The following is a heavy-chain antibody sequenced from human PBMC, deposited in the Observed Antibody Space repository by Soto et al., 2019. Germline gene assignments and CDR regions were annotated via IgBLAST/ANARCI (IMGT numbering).Heavy chain of an antibody. CDR1: GFTFSRYT. V-gene: IGHV3-21*01. Sequence: EVQLVESGGGLVKPGGSLRLSCAASGFTFSRYTMNWVRQAPGKGLAWVSSISSSSSYSYYADSVKGRFIISRDDAKNSLYLQMNSLRAEDTAVYFCARGRYCSGGGCVYYFDYWGQGTLVTVSS. CDR2: ISSSSSYS. J-gene: IGHJ4*02. D-gene: IGHD2-15*01. CDR3: ARGRYCSGGGCVYYFDY.